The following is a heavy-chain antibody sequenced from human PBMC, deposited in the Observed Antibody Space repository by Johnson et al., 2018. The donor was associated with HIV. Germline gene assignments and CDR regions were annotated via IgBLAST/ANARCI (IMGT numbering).Heavy chain of an antibody. Sequence: VQLVESGGGLVKPGGSLRLSCAASGFTFSSYWMHWVRQGPGKGLVWVSRINGDGSGITYADSVKGRFTISRDNAKNSLYLQMNSLRAEDTALYYCAKGRGSYGGAFDIWGPGTMVTVSS. J-gene: IGHJ3*02. CDR1: GFTFSSYW. CDR2: INGDGSGI. CDR3: AKGRGSYGGAFDI. V-gene: IGHV3-74*02. D-gene: IGHD4-23*01.